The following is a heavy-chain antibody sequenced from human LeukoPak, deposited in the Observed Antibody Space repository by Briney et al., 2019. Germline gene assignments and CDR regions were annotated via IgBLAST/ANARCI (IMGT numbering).Heavy chain of an antibody. Sequence: ASVKVSRKASGYTFISYDINWVRQASGQGLEWMGWMSPNSGNTGYAQKFQGRVTITRNTSISTAYMVLSSLRSEDTAVYYCASSKHNSGSYRSVDYWGQGTLVTVSS. CDR2: MSPNSGNT. V-gene: IGHV1-8*02. J-gene: IGHJ4*02. CDR1: GYTFISYD. D-gene: IGHD1-26*01. CDR3: ASSKHNSGSYRSVDY.